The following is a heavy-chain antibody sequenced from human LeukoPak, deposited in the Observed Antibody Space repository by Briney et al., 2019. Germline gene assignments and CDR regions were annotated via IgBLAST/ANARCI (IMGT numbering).Heavy chain of an antibody. J-gene: IGHJ4*02. D-gene: IGHD6-25*01. Sequence: GGSLRLSCTASGFIFSDYDMNWVRQAPGKGLEWVSSISGRSSHMYYADSAKGRFSISRDNAKNSVYLQMNSLRAEDTAVYYCVRAFPPLRTSTAGDFWGQGTLVTVSS. CDR3: VRAFPPLRTSTAGDF. CDR2: ISGRSSHM. CDR1: GFIFSDYD. V-gene: IGHV3-21*06.